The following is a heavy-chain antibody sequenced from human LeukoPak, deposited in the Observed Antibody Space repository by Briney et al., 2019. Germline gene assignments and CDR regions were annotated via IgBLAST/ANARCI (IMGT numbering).Heavy chain of an antibody. V-gene: IGHV3-21*01. CDR1: GFTFSSYS. CDR2: ISSTSSYI. D-gene: IGHD4-11*01. Sequence: GGSLRLSCAASGFTFSSYSMNWVRQAPGKGPEWVSSISSTSSYIYYADSVKGRFTISRDNAKNSLYLQMNSLRAEDTAVYYCARRLFPPTTVTTSYYYMDVWGKGTTVTVSS. CDR3: ARRLFPPTTVTTSYYYMDV. J-gene: IGHJ6*03.